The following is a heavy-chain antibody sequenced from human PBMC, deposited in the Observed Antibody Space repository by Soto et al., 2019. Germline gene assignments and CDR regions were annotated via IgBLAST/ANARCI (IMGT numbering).Heavy chain of an antibody. CDR1: GGSISSGGYY. CDR3: ARDPLDYTDEGGWHYYGMDV. Sequence: QVQLQESGPGMVKPSQTLSLTCTVSGGSISSGGYYLSWIRQHPGKGLEWIGYIYYSGSTYYNPYLKSRVTISVDTSKIQFPRKLSSVPAADTAVYYCARDPLDYTDEGGWHYYGMDVWGQGTTVTVSS. V-gene: IGHV4-31*03. D-gene: IGHD4-4*01. J-gene: IGHJ6*02. CDR2: IYYSGST.